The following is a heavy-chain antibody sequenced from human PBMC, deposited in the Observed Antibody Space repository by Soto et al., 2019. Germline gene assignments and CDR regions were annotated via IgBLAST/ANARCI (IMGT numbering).Heavy chain of an antibody. V-gene: IGHV3-53*02. CDR1: GFTVSTNY. J-gene: IGHJ5*02. CDR2: INTGNSS. D-gene: IGHD6-13*01. Sequence: RLAQTGGGLLQPGGSLRLSCAASGFTVSTNYMGWVRQAPGKGLEWVSLINTGNSSFYADSVKGRFTISRDSAKNTLYLQMNSLRVEDTAVYYCVRVVAAAGTWGQGALVTVSS. CDR3: VRVVAAAGT.